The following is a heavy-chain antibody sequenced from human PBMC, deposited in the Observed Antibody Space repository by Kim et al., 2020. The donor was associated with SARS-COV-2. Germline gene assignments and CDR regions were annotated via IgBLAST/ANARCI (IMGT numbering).Heavy chain of an antibody. D-gene: IGHD4-17*01. CDR2: IRSKAYGGTT. Sequence: GGSLRLSCTASGFTFGDYAMSWFRQAPGKGLEWVGFIRSKAYGGTTEYAASVKGRFTISRDDSKSIAYLQMNSLKTEDTAVYYCTRESPYGDYEPSDYWGQGTLVTVSS. CDR1: GFTFGDYA. V-gene: IGHV3-49*03. CDR3: TRESPYGDYEPSDY. J-gene: IGHJ4*02.